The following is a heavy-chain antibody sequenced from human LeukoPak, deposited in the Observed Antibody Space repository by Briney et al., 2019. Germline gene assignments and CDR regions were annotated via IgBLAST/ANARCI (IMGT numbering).Heavy chain of an antibody. D-gene: IGHD2-2*01. CDR2: ISGSGGST. CDR3: AKTGEGHVVPAAFFDY. J-gene: IGHJ4*02. Sequence: PGGSLRLSCAASGFTFSSYAMSWVRQAPGKGLEWVSAISGSGGSTYYADSVKGRFTISRDNSKNTLYLQMKSLRAEDTAVYYCAKTGEGHVVPAAFFDYWGQGTLVTVSS. V-gene: IGHV3-23*01. CDR1: GFTFSSYA.